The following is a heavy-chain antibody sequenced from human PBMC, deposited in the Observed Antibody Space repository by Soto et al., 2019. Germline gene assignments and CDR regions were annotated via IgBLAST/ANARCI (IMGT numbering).Heavy chain of an antibody. CDR2: IIPLFGTT. J-gene: IGHJ6*02. D-gene: IGHD3-10*01. V-gene: IGHV1-69*01. CDR3: AAELGFGKLSVV. CDR1: GDTFKNCV. Sequence: QVQVVQSGVEVRRPGSSVKVSCKASGDTFKNCVISWVRQAPGQGLEWMGGIIPLFGTTDFAQRFQGRLTITPDESTTTAYMELSRLRCEDTATYYCAAELGFGKLSVVWGQGTTVIVSS.